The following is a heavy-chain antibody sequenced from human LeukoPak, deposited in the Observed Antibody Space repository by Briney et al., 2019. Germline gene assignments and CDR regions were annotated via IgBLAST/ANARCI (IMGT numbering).Heavy chain of an antibody. Sequence: SGGSLRLSCAASGFTFSSYAMSWVRQAPGKGLEWVSAISGSGGSTYYADSVKGRFTISRDNSKNTLYLQMNSLRAEDTAVYYCANDLSSNWPDYYFDYWGQGTLVTVSS. CDR1: GFTFSSYA. CDR2: ISGSGGST. D-gene: IGHD6-13*01. CDR3: ANDLSSNWPDYYFDY. J-gene: IGHJ4*02. V-gene: IGHV3-23*01.